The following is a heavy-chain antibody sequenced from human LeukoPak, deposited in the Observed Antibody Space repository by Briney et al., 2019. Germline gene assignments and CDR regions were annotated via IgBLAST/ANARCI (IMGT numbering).Heavy chain of an antibody. Sequence: ASVKVSCKASGYTFTSYGISWVRQAPGQRLEWMGSISASNGNTNYAQKLQGRVKMTPDRSTTPAYMELRSLKSDDTAVYSYARTCSSTSSSPDSWGQGTLVTVSS. CDR1: GYTFTSYG. V-gene: IGHV1-18*01. CDR3: ARTCSSTSSSPDS. J-gene: IGHJ4*02. CDR2: ISASNGNT. D-gene: IGHD2-2*01.